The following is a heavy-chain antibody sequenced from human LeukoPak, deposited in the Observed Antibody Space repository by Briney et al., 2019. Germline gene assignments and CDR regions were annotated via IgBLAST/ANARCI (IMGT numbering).Heavy chain of an antibody. CDR3: ARDGFRGVFDY. J-gene: IGHJ4*02. V-gene: IGHV3-30*04. CDR1: GFTFSSYA. D-gene: IGHD3-10*01. Sequence: PGGSLRLSCAASGFTFSSYAMHWVRQAPGKGLEWVAVISYDGSNKYYADSVKGRFTISRDNSKNMLYLQMNSLRAEDTAVYYCARDGFRGVFDYWGQGTLVTVSS. CDR2: ISYDGSNK.